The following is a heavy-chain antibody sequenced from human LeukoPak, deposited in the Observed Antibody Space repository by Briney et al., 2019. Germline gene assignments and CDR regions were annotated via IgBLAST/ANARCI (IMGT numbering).Heavy chain of an antibody. CDR2: ISSSGSTI. CDR3: ATVEAVTTAGGAVDY. J-gene: IGHJ4*02. Sequence: GGSLRLSCAASGFTFSSYEMNWVRQAPGKGLEWVSYISSSGSTIYYADSVKGRFTISRDNAKNSLYLQMNSLRAEDTAVYYCATVEAVTTAGGAVDYWGQGTLVTVSS. V-gene: IGHV3-48*03. CDR1: GFTFSSYE. D-gene: IGHD4-17*01.